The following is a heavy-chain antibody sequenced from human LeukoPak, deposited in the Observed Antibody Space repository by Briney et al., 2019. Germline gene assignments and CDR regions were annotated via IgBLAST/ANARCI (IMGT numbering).Heavy chain of an antibody. CDR3: ARARGAGPGAHFDY. Sequence: PGGSLRLSCAASGFTFSSYSMNWVRQAPGRGLEWISYISNSGHSIFYADSVKGRFTISRDNAKNSLFLQMGSLRAEDTAVYYCARARGAGPGAHFDYWGQGTLVTVSS. D-gene: IGHD3-10*01. CDR2: ISNSGHSI. J-gene: IGHJ4*02. V-gene: IGHV3-48*04. CDR1: GFTFSSYS.